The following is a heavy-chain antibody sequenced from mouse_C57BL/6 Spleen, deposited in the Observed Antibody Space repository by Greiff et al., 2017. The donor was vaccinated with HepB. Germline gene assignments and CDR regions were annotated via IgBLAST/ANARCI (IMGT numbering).Heavy chain of an antibody. Sequence: LFNPLFSLKLSFSSSLFTFIIYCISFFLHPPYTILYFFSTISSCGSYTYYPDSVKGRFTISRDNAKNTLYLQMSSLKSEDTAMYYCARPSTGTFDYWGQGTTLTVSS. CDR2: ISSCGSYT. CDR3: ARPSTGTFDY. D-gene: IGHD4-1*02. J-gene: IGHJ2*01. CDR1: LFTFIIYC. V-gene: IGHV5-6*01.